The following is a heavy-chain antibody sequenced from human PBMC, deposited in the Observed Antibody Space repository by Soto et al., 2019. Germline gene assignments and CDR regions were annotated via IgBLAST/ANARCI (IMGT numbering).Heavy chain of an antibody. CDR1: GFTFSSYG. Sequence: PVGSLRLSCAASGFTFSSYGMHWVRQAPGKGLEWVSQFSNGSSPMDYADSVKGRFTISRDNAKNSLYLQMNSLRAEDTAVYCCARGRGAAADYFDFWGQGTLVTVSS. D-gene: IGHD6-13*01. J-gene: IGHJ4*02. CDR3: ARGRGAAADYFDF. V-gene: IGHV3-48*01. CDR2: FSNGSSPM.